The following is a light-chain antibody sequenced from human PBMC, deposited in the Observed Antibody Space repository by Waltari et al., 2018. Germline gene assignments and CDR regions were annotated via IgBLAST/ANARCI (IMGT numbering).Light chain of an antibody. CDR2: DVS. J-gene: IGLJ2*01. CDR3: SSYIDSTTLEL. V-gene: IGLV2-14*03. CDR1: SSDIGGYNY. Sequence: QSALTQPASVSGSPGQSITISCTGTSSDIGGYNYVSWYQQVPGKAPRLIIYDVSYRPSGVARRFSGSKSGNTASLTISGLQAGDEADYFCSSYIDSTTLELFGGGTSLTVL.